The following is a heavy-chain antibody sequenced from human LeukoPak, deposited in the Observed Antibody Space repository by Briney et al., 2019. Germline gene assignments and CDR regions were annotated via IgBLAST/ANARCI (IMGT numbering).Heavy chain of an antibody. CDR2: IIPIFGTA. CDR3: ARDRGYGSGSYVY. D-gene: IGHD3-10*01. Sequence: ASVKVSCKASGGTFSSYAISWVRQAPGQGLEWMGGIIPIFGTANYAQKFQGRVTITADKSTSTAYMELSSLRSEDTAVYYCARDRGYGSGSYVYWGQGTLVTVSS. J-gene: IGHJ4*02. CDR1: GGTFSSYA. V-gene: IGHV1-69*06.